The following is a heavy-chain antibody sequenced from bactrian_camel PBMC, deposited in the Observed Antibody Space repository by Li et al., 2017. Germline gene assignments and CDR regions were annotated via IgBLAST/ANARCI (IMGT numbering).Heavy chain of an antibody. CDR2: IDSDGYT. D-gene: IGHD6*01. CDR1: GYGSAYSNYC. Sequence: DVQLVESGGGSVQAGGSLKLACVGSGYGSAYSNYCRGWFRQAPGKEREFVSGIDSDGYTHYADFVKGRFTISQDNAKNTVYLQMDSLKSDDTAVYYCAAHGGIWYYYGMDYWGKGTQVTVS. V-gene: IGHV3S10*01. J-gene: IGHJ7*01.